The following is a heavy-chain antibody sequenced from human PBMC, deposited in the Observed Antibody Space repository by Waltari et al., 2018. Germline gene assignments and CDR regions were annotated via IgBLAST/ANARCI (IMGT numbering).Heavy chain of an antibody. Sequence: QVQLQESGPGLVKPSQTLSLTCTVSGGSISSGGYYWSWIRQHPGKGLEWIGYIYYRGSTYYNPALKSRVTISVDTSKKQFSLKLSSVTAADTAVYYCAREVYGDWLQVTDYWGQGTLVTVSS. D-gene: IGHD4-17*01. CDR1: GGSISSGGYY. V-gene: IGHV4-31*03. J-gene: IGHJ4*02. CDR3: AREVYGDWLQVTDY. CDR2: IYYRGST.